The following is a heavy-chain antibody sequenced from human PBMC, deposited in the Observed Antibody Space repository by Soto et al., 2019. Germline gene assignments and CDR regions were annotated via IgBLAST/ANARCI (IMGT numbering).Heavy chain of an antibody. CDR2: ISYDGSNK. V-gene: IGHV3-30-3*01. CDR1: GFTFSSYA. D-gene: IGHD6-6*01. CDR3: AREGLHQLVYYYYYGMDV. Sequence: QVQLVESGGGVVQPGRSLRLSCAASGFTFSSYAMHWVRQAPGKGLEWVAVISYDGSNKYYADSVKGRFTISRDNSKNPLYLQMNTLGGEDTAVYYCAREGLHQLVYYYYYGMDVWGQGTTVPVSS. J-gene: IGHJ6*02.